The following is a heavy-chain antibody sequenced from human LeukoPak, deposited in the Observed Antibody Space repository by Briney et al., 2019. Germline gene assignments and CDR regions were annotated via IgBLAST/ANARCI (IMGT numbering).Heavy chain of an antibody. CDR3: ARGGGYYFDY. Sequence: TGGSLRLSYAASGFTVSSNYMSWVRQAPGKGLEWVSVIYSGGSTYYADSVKGRFTISRHNSKNTLYLQMNSLRAEDTAVYYCARGGGYYFDYWGQGTLVTVSS. CDR2: IYSGGST. CDR1: GFTVSSNY. J-gene: IGHJ4*02. V-gene: IGHV3-53*04. D-gene: IGHD3-22*01.